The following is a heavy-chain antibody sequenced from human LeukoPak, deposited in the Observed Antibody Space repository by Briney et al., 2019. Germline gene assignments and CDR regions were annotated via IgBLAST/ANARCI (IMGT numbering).Heavy chain of an antibody. CDR2: ISGSGGST. V-gene: IGHV3-23*01. Sequence: GGSLRLSCAASGFTFSSYAMSWVRQAPGKGLEWVSAISGSGGSTYYADSVKGRFTISRDNSKNTLYLQMNSLRAEDTALYHCARDSVIAAAGTTYYYGMDVWGQGTTVTVSS. CDR1: GFTFSSYA. D-gene: IGHD6-13*01. CDR3: ARDSVIAAAGTTYYYGMDV. J-gene: IGHJ6*02.